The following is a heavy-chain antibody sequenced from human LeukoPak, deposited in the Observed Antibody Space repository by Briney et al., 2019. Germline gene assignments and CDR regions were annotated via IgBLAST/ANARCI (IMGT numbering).Heavy chain of an antibody. J-gene: IGHJ5*02. V-gene: IGHV4-59*01. D-gene: IGHD3-3*01. CDR2: IYYSGST. CDR3: ARVGILRFPSNWFDP. CDR1: CASISSYY. Sequence: SETLSLTCTVSCASISSYYWSWLRQPPGKGLEWIGYIYYSGSTRYNPSLKSRVAISVDTSKNQFSLKLSSVTAADTAVYYCARVGILRFPSNWFDPWGQGTLVTVSS.